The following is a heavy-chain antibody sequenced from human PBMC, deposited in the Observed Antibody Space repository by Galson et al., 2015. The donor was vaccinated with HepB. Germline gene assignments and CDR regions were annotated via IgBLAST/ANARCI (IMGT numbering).Heavy chain of an antibody. CDR1: GGTFSRHL. V-gene: IGHV1-69*13. CDR2: IIPMIGTP. D-gene: IGHD1-26*01. Sequence: SVKVSCKASGGTFSRHLITWVRQAPGQGLDWMGGIIPMIGTPNYAQNLQGRVTITADDSTNTAYMELTRLTSDDTAVYYCAREGVGNTGWAYWGQGTLVTVSS. CDR3: AREGVGNTGWAY. J-gene: IGHJ4*02.